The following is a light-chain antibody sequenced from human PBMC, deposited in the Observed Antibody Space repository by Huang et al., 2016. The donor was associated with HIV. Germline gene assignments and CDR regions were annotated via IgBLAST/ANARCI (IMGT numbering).Light chain of an antibody. CDR2: GSS. V-gene: IGKV3-15*01. J-gene: IGKJ4*01. Sequence: IVMTQSPATLSVSPGERVTVSCRANRSVSSNLAWYQQRPGQAPRLLCYGSSTRSPGIPARFSGSGAGTDVSLTISSLQSVDFALYYCQQYNNWLLSFGGGTRVDIE. CDR1: RSVSSN. CDR3: QQYNNWLLS.